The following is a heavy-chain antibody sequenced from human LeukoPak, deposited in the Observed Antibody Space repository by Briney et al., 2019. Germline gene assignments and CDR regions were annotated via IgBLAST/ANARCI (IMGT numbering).Heavy chain of an antibody. V-gene: IGHV3-48*01. D-gene: IGHD2-21*02. Sequence: GGSLRLSCAASGFTFSSYIMNWVRQAPGKGLEWVSYIGSSGSTIHYADSVKGRFTTSRDTAQKSLYLQMNSLRAEDTAVYYCVRDQTSQCEGSCYCAFDIWGQGTMVTVSS. J-gene: IGHJ3*02. CDR3: VRDQTSQCEGSCYCAFDI. CDR2: IGSSGSTI. CDR1: GFTFSSYI.